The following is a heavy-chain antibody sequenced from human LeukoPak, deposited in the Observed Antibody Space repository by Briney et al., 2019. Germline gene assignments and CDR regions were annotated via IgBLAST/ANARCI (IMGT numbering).Heavy chain of an antibody. Sequence: PGRSLRLSCAASGFTFSGYATHWVRQAPGKGLEWVAVISYDGSNKYYADSVKGRFTISRDNSKNTLYLQMNSLRAEDTAVYYCARDPRDSSSWFYFDYWGQGTLVTVSS. V-gene: IGHV3-30*01. D-gene: IGHD6-13*01. CDR2: ISYDGSNK. CDR1: GFTFSGYA. CDR3: ARDPRDSSSWFYFDY. J-gene: IGHJ4*02.